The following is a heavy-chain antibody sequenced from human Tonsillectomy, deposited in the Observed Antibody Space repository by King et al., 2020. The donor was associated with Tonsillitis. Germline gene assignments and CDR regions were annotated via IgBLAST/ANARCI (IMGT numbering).Heavy chain of an antibody. CDR1: GFTFGSHA. D-gene: IGHD2-21*01. CDR2: ISHDGSAK. V-gene: IGHV3-30*04. J-gene: IGHJ4*02. Sequence: VQLVESGGGVVQPGRSLRLSCAASGFTFGSHAIHWVRQAPGKGLEWVAFISHDGSAKYYADSVKGRFTISRDNSKNTVYLQMNSLRAEDTAVYFCARVLIERFSLDYWGQGTLVTVSS. CDR3: ARVLIERFSLDY.